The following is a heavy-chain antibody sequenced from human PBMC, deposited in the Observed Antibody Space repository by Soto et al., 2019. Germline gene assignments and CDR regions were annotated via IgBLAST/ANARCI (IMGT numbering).Heavy chain of an antibody. CDR1: GGSIRSYY. Sequence: QVQLQESGPGLVKPSETLSLTCTVSGGSIRSYYWSWLRQPPGMGLEWIGNIYYSGSTNYNPSLKSRFTISVDRANSQCSLQLSSVTAAYTALYYCARLSTPGAWCDPWAQGSMASVSS. D-gene: IGHD2-2*01. V-gene: IGHV4-59*08. CDR2: IYYSGST. J-gene: IGHJ5*02. CDR3: ARLSTPGAWCDP.